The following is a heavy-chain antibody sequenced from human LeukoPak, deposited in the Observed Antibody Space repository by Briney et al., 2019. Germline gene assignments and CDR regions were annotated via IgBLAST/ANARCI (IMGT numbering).Heavy chain of an antibody. V-gene: IGHV1-46*01. Sequence: ASVKVSRKASGYIFTSYYMHWVRQAPGQGLEWMGIINPSGGSTSYAQKFQGRVTMTRDTSTSTVYMELSSLRSEDTAVYYCARGTGDKGMPYWGQGTLVTVSS. CDR2: INPSGGST. CDR3: ARGTGDKGMPY. J-gene: IGHJ4*02. D-gene: IGHD7-27*01. CDR1: GYIFTSYY.